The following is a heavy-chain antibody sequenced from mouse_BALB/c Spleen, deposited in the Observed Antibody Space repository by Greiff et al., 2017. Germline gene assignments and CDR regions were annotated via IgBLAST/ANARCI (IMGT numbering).Heavy chain of an antibody. Sequence: VHLVESGPGLVAPSQSLSITCTVSGFSLTSYGVHWVRQPPGKGLEWLGVIWAGGSTNYNSALMSRLSISKDNSKSQVFLKMNSLQTDDTAMYYCARYGNYLYWYFDVWGAGTTVTVSS. D-gene: IGHD2-1*01. J-gene: IGHJ1*01. V-gene: IGHV2-9*02. CDR1: GFSLTSYG. CDR2: IWAGGST. CDR3: ARYGNYLYWYFDV.